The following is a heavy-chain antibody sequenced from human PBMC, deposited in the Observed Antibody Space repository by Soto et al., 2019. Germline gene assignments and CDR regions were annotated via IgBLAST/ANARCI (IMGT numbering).Heavy chain of an antibody. CDR1: GFTFSSYP. Sequence: GSLRLSCLASGFTFSSYPMHWVRQAPGKGLEWVAVISYDGSNKYYADSVKGRFTISRDNSKNTLYLQMNSLRAEDTAVYYCARGYCTSTTCPGGYWGQGTLVTVSS. D-gene: IGHD2-2*01. J-gene: IGHJ4*02. V-gene: IGHV3-30-3*01. CDR3: ARGYCTSTTCPGGY. CDR2: ISYDGSNK.